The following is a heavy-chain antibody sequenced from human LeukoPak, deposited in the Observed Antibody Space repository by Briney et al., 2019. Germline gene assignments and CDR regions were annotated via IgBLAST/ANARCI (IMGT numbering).Heavy chain of an antibody. Sequence: GGSLRLSCAASGFTFSTYGMHWVRQAPGKGLEWVAVISYDGSNKYYADSVKGRFTISRDNSRNTLYLQMNSLRVEDTAVYYCARSSGDCSGGSCYFGAFDIWGQGTMVTVSS. D-gene: IGHD2-15*01. J-gene: IGHJ3*02. CDR3: ARSSGDCSGGSCYFGAFDI. CDR2: ISYDGSNK. V-gene: IGHV3-33*01. CDR1: GFTFSTYG.